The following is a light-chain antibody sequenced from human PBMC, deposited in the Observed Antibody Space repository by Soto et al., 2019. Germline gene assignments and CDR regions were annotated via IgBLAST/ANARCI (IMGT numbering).Light chain of an antibody. CDR2: AAS. CDR3: QQYDERPPNLS. CDR1: QSVSTN. Sequence: EIVMTQSPATLSVSPGERATLSCRASQSVSTNLAWYQQKPGQAPRLLSYAASVRATGIPARFSGSGSGTEFTLTISSLQSEDFAVYYCQQYDERPPNLSFGRGTKVEIK. V-gene: IGKV3-15*01. J-gene: IGKJ4*01.